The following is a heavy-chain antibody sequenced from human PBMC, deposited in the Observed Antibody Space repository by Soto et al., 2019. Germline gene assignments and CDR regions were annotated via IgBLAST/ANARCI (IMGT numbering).Heavy chain of an antibody. D-gene: IGHD3-16*02. J-gene: IGHJ4*02. CDR1: GFTFSSYA. CDR2: ISGSGGST. V-gene: IGHV3-23*01. CDR3: AKQGYDYIWGSYRYTNFDY. Sequence: PGGSLRLSCAASGFTFSSYAMSWVRQAPGKGLEWVSAISGSGGSTYYADSVKGRFTISRDNSKNTLYLQMNSLRAEDTAVYYCAKQGYDYIWGSYRYTNFDYWGQGTLVTVSS.